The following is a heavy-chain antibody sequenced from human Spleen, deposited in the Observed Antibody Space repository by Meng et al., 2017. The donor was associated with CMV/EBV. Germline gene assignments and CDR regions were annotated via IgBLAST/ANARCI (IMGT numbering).Heavy chain of an antibody. J-gene: IGHJ6*02. V-gene: IGHV3-7*01. CDR2: IKQDGSEK. CDR1: GFTFSSYA. CDR3: ARDTRTLYYYYGMDV. Sequence: GESLKISCAASGFTFSSYAMSWVRQAPGKGLEWVANIKQDGSEKYYVDSVKGRFTISRDNAKNSLYLQMNSLRAEDTAVYYCARDTRTLYYYYGMDVWGQGTTVTVSS. D-gene: IGHD2-15*01.